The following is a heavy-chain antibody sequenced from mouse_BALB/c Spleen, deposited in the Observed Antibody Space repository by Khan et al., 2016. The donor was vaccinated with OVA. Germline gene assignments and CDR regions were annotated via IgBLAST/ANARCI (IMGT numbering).Heavy chain of an antibody. CDR3: AINYYGSSYYFDY. CDR1: GFSLTDYG. D-gene: IGHD1-1*01. V-gene: IGHV2-6-7*01. J-gene: IGHJ2*01. Sequence: QVQLKESGPGLVAPSQSLSITCTVSGFSLTDYGVNWVRQPPGKGLEWLGMIWGDGSTDYNSALKSRLSINKDNSKSQDFLKMNSLQTDDTARYYCAINYYGSSYYFDYWGQGTTLTVSS. CDR2: IWGDGST.